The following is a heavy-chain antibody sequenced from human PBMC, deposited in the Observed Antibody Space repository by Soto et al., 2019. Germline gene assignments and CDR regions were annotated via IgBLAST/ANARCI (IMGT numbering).Heavy chain of an antibody. CDR1: GFTFSSYG. V-gene: IGHV3-33*01. CDR2: IWYDGSNK. Sequence: PGGSLRLSCAASGFTFSSYGMHWVRQAPGKGLEWVAVIWYDGSNKYYADSVKGRFTISRDNSKNTLYLQMNSLSAEDTAVYYCARGNCSGGSCYPPDFFDYWGQGTLVTVSS. J-gene: IGHJ4*02. CDR3: ARGNCSGGSCYPPDFFDY. D-gene: IGHD2-15*01.